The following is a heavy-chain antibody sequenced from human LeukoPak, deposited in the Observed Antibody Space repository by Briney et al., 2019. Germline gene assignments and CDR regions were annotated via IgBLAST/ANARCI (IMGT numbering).Heavy chain of an antibody. Sequence: SETLSLTCAVYGGSFSGYYWSWIRQPPGKGLEWIGEINHSGSTNYNPSLKSRVTISVDTSKNQFSLKLSSVTAADTAVYYCARGLVSPTRGYSYGYWKNNWFDPWGQGTLVTVSS. CDR1: GGSFSGYY. CDR3: ARGLVSPTRGYSYGYWKNNWFDP. D-gene: IGHD5-18*01. J-gene: IGHJ5*02. CDR2: INHSGST. V-gene: IGHV4-34*01.